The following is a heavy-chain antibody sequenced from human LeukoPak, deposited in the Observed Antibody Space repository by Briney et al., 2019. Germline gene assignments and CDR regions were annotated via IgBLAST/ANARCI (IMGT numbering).Heavy chain of an antibody. Sequence: PSETLSLTCTVSGGSISSGSYYWSWIRQPAGKGLEWIGRIYTSGSTDYNRSLKSRVTISVDTSKNQFSLKVSSVTAADTAVYYCARDQLAAGTIDYWGQGTLVTVSS. V-gene: IGHV4-61*02. CDR2: IYTSGST. D-gene: IGHD6-13*01. CDR1: GGSISSGSYY. CDR3: ARDQLAAGTIDY. J-gene: IGHJ4*02.